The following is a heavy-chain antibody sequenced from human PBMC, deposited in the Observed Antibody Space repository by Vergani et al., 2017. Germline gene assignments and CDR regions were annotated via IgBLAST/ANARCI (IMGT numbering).Heavy chain of an antibody. V-gene: IGHV4-61*02. CDR2: IYTSWTT. CDR1: GGSISSGSYY. D-gene: IGHD3-10*01. CDR3: ARDMSGPVRGIPHNWCDP. Sequence: QVQLQESGPGLVKPSQTLSLTCTVSGGSISSGSYYWSWIRQPAGKGLEWIGRIYTSWTTNYNPSLKSRVTISVDTSKNQLSLKLSSVTAADTAVYFCARDMSGPVRGIPHNWCDPWGQGTLVTVSS. J-gene: IGHJ5*02.